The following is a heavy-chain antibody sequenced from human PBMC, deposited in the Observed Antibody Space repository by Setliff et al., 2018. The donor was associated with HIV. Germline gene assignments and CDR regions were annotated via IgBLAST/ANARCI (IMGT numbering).Heavy chain of an antibody. Sequence: GGSLRLSCAASGFTFSSYSMNWVRQAPGKGLEWVSSISGSSSYIYYADSVKGRFTISRDNAKNTLFLQMNSLRAEDTAVYYCARFDDSNGFDYWGQGTLVTVSS. CDR1: GFTFSSYS. J-gene: IGHJ4*02. CDR3: ARFDDSNGFDY. V-gene: IGHV3-21*03. CDR2: ISGSSSYI. D-gene: IGHD3-22*01.